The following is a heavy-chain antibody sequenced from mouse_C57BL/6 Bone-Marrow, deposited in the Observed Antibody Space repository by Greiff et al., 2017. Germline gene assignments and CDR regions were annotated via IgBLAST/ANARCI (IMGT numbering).Heavy chain of an antibody. CDR3: ENNWDSYYFDY. Sequence: QVHVKQSGAELAKPGASVKLSCKASGYTFTSYWMHWVKQRPGQGLEWIGYINPSSGYTKYNQKFKDKATLTADKSSSTAYMQLSSLTYEDSAVYYGENNWDSYYFDYWGQGTTLTVSS. V-gene: IGHV1-7*01. CDR2: INPSSGYT. J-gene: IGHJ2*01. D-gene: IGHD4-1*01. CDR1: GYTFTSYW.